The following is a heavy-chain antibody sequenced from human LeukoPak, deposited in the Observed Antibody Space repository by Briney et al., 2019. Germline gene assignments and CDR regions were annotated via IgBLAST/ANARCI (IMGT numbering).Heavy chain of an antibody. V-gene: IGHV1-2*02. CDR3: ARDYYDSSGYDDAFDI. CDR2: ISAYNGNT. J-gene: IGHJ3*02. CDR1: GYTFINHW. D-gene: IGHD3-22*01. Sequence: ASVKVSCKASGYTFINHWMHWVRQAPGQGLEWVGWISAYNGNTNYAQKLQGRVTMTRDTSISTAYMELSRLRSDDTAVYYCARDYYDSSGYDDAFDIWGQGTMVTVSS.